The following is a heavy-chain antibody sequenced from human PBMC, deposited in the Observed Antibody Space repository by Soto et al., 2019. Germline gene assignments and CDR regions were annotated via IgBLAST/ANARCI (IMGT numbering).Heavy chain of an antibody. Sequence: SVKVSCKASGGTFSSYAISWVRQAPGQGLEWMGGIIPIFGTANYAQKFQGRVTITADESTSTAYMELSSLRSEDTAVYYCARATCSSTSCYTDYYYYGMDVWGQGTTVTVSS. D-gene: IGHD2-2*02. J-gene: IGHJ6*02. CDR2: IIPIFGTA. CDR1: GGTFSSYA. V-gene: IGHV1-69*13. CDR3: ARATCSSTSCYTDYYYYGMDV.